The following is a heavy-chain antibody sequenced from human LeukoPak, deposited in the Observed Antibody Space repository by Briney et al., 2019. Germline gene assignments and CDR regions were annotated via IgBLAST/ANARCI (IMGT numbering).Heavy chain of an antibody. CDR2: IKKDGSEK. CDR1: GFTFSTYW. CDR3: ARDLSGVTGYTYGRGIDY. D-gene: IGHD5-18*01. J-gene: IGHJ4*02. Sequence: GGSLRLSCAASGFTFSTYWMNWVRQAPGKGLEWVANIKKDGSEKYYVDSVRGRFTISRDNAKTSLYLQMNSLRAEDTAVYYCARDLSGVTGYTYGRGIDYWGQGTLVTVSS. V-gene: IGHV3-7*01.